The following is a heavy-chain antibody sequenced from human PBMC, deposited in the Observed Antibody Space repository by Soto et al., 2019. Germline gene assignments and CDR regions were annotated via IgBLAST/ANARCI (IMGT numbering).Heavy chain of an antibody. CDR1: GFTFSSYA. CDR2: ISGSGGST. Sequence: GGSLRLSCAASGFTFSSYAMSWVRQAPGKGLEWVSAISGSGGSTYYADSVKGRFTISRDNSKNTLYLQMNSLRAEDTAVYYCAKDRLSFGVAPDAFDIWGQGTMVTVSS. J-gene: IGHJ3*02. V-gene: IGHV3-23*01. CDR3: AKDRLSFGVAPDAFDI. D-gene: IGHD3-10*01.